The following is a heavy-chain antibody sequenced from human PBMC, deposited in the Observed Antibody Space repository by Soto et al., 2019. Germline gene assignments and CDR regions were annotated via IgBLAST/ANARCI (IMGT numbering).Heavy chain of an antibody. CDR2: ISSNGVGT. D-gene: IGHD6-6*01. J-gene: IGHJ6*03. CDR1: GGTRRGHA. CDR3: ARRARPDFYYMDV. V-gene: IGHV3-64*01. Sequence: PGGSLRLCWAAAGGTRRGHAMGWVSQAPGKGLEYVSGISSNGVGTYYANSVQGRFTISRDNSKNTVYLQMGSLRPEDMAVYYCARRARPDFYYMDVWGKGTTVTVSS.